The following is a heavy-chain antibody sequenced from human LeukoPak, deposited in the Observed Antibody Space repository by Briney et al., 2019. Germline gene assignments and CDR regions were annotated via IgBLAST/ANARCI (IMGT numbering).Heavy chain of an antibody. CDR3: ARRGTYYYDSSGHPTDFDY. J-gene: IGHJ4*02. CDR2: INHSGST. D-gene: IGHD3-22*01. CDR1: GGSFSGYY. V-gene: IGHV4-34*01. Sequence: NPSETLSLTCAVYGGSFSGYYWSWIRQPPGKGLEWIGEINHSGSTNYNPSLKSRVTISVDTSKNQFSLKLSSVTAADTAVYYCARRGTYYYDSSGHPTDFDYWGQGTLVTVSS.